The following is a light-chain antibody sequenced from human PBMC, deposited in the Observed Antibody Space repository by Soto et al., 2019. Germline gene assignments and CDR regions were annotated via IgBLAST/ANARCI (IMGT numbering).Light chain of an antibody. V-gene: IGKV1-5*03. Sequence: VQMTLSPSTLSASVGYRVTIICRASQSISNWLAWYQQRQGKAPKLLIYKASNLESGVPSRFSGSGYGTEFTLIISSLQTDDFATYYCQQYNSYSWTFGQGTKVDIK. CDR2: KAS. CDR1: QSISNW. CDR3: QQYNSYSWT. J-gene: IGKJ1*01.